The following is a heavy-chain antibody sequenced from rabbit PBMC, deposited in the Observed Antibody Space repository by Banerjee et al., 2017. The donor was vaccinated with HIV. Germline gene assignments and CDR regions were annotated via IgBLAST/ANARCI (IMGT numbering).Heavy chain of an antibody. CDR2: IYAGSSGNT. CDR1: GFDLSSSYC. J-gene: IGHJ2*01. CDR3: ASGYTYGIAGYTSATYALDP. V-gene: IGHV1S40*01. D-gene: IGHD6-1*01. Sequence: QSLEESGGDLVKPGASLTLTCTASGFDLSSSYCMCWVRQAPGKGLEWIACIYAGSSGNTVYASWARDRFTISKTSSTTVTLQMTSLTAADTATYFCASGYTYGIAGYTSATYALDPWGPGTLVTVS.